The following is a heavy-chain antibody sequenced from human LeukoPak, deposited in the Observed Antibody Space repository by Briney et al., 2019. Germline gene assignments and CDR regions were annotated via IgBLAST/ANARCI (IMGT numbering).Heavy chain of an antibody. V-gene: IGHV3-33*01. Sequence: GGSLRLSCAASGFTFSSYGMHWVRQAPGKGLEWVAVIWYDGSNKYYADSVKGRFTISRDNSKNTLYLQMSSLRAEDTAVYYCARASSNRYSSSFYYYYGMDVWGQGTTVTVSS. CDR3: ARASSNRYSSSFYYYYGMDV. CDR1: GFTFSSYG. J-gene: IGHJ6*02. D-gene: IGHD5-18*01. CDR2: IWYDGSNK.